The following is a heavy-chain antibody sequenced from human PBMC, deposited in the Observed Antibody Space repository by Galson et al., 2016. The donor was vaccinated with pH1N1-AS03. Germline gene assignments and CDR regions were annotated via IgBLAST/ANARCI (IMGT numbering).Heavy chain of an antibody. CDR1: GYIFSSYW. D-gene: IGHD2-15*01. V-gene: IGHV5-51*01. CDR2: IWPADSDT. CDR3: ARQKYCSGGSCFLYYDAFDM. Sequence: QSGAEVKKPGESLKISCQASGYIFSSYWIGWVRQRPGKGLEWVGIIWPADSDTKYSPSFQGQVTISVDTSLNTAYLQGSSLEASDTAMYFCARQKYCSGGSCFLYYDAFDMWGQGTLVTVSS. J-gene: IGHJ3*02.